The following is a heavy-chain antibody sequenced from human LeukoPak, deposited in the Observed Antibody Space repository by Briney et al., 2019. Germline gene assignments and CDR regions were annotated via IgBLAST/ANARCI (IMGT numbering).Heavy chain of an antibody. CDR2: VNSDGSTT. Sequence: GGSLRLSCAASGFTFSSYWIHWVRHAPGKGLAWVSRVNSDGSTTTYADSVKDRFTISRDNAKNTVYLQMNSLRAEDTGVYYCARTTYTSSRFDFWGQGTLVTVSS. J-gene: IGHJ4*02. V-gene: IGHV3-74*03. CDR3: ARTTYTSSRFDF. CDR1: GFTFSSYW. D-gene: IGHD6-13*01.